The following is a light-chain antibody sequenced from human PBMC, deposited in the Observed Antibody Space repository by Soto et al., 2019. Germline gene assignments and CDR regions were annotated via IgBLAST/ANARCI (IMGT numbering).Light chain of an antibody. J-gene: IGLJ1*01. Sequence: QSVLTQHASVSGSPGQSITISCTGTNSDVGGYNYVSWYQQHPGKAPKLMIYEVSNRPSGVSNRFSGSKSGNTASLTISGLQAEDEADYYCSSYTSSGTRVFGTGTKVTVL. CDR2: EVS. V-gene: IGLV2-14*01. CDR1: NSDVGGYNY. CDR3: SSYTSSGTRV.